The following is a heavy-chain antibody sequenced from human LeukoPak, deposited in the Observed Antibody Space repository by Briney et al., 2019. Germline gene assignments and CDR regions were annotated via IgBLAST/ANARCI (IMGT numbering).Heavy chain of an antibody. J-gene: IGHJ5*02. CDR2: IVPIFGTT. Sequence: VASVKVSCKASGGTFTSYSVSWVRQAPGHGLEWMGGIVPIFGTTNYAEKFKGRVTMTTDESTTIVYMELSSLRSEDTAVYYCARVTGYSNWFDPWGQGTLVTVSS. V-gene: IGHV1-69*05. CDR3: ARVTGYSNWFDP. D-gene: IGHD4-11*01. CDR1: GGTFTSYS.